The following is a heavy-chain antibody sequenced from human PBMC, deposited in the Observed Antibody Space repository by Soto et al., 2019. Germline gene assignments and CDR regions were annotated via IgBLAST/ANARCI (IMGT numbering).Heavy chain of an antibody. D-gene: IGHD2-15*01. CDR2: ISATGATT. Sequence: GGSLRLSCVGSGFTFSDYAMTWVRQAPGKGLEWVSVISATGATTYYADSVRGRFTISRDNSKNTLNLQMNDLRVEDTAVIYCAKGRKSTEKDIAVMLAAASSIQHWGQGTLVTVSS. CDR1: GFTFSDYA. CDR3: AKGRKSTEKDIAVMLAAASSIQH. V-gene: IGHV3-23*01. J-gene: IGHJ1*01.